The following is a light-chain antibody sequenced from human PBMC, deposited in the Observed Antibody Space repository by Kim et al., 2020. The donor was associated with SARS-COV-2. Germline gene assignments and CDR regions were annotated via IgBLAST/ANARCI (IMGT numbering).Light chain of an antibody. J-gene: IGLJ3*02. CDR3: DSRDSSGNHWV. V-gene: IGLV3-19*01. Sequence: AFGQAVRITCQGDSLRTYYPTWYQQTPGQAPLLLIFGATNRPFGIPDRFSGSRSGDTASLTITGAQAEDEADYYCDSRDSSGNHWVFGGGTQLTVL. CDR2: GAT. CDR1: SLRTYY.